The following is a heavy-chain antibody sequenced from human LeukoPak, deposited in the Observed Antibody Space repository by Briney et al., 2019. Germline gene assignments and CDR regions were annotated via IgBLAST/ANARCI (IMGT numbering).Heavy chain of an antibody. V-gene: IGHV3-48*04. Sequence: GGSLRLSCAASGFTFSSYSMNWVRQAPGKGLEWVSYISSSSSTIYYADSVKGRFTISRDNAKNSLYLQMNSLRAEDTAVYYCARVDALIYYYYMDVWGKGTTVTVSS. CDR1: GFTFSSYS. D-gene: IGHD3/OR15-3a*01. CDR2: ISSSSSTI. CDR3: ARVDALIYYYYMDV. J-gene: IGHJ6*03.